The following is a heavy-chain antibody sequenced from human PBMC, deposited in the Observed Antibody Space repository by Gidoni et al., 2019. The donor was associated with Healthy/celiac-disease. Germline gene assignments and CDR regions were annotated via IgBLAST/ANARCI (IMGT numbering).Heavy chain of an antibody. Sequence: QVQLVESGGGVVQPGRSLRLPYAASGFTFRSHGRHWVRQAPGKGLGWVAVIGYDGSNKYYADSVKGRFTISRDNSKNTLYLQMNSLRAEDTAVYYCARENVAAAGRYYYYGMDVWGQGTTVTVSS. V-gene: IGHV3-33*01. CDR1: GFTFRSHG. J-gene: IGHJ6*02. CDR3: ARENVAAAGRYYYYGMDV. D-gene: IGHD6-13*01. CDR2: IGYDGSNK.